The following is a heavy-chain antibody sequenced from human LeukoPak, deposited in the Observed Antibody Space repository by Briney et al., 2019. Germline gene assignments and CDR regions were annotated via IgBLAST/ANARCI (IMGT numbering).Heavy chain of an antibody. CDR2: MNPNSGNT. CDR3: ARDNSNYYDSSGYYRYYYYYGMDV. Sequence: WASVKVSCKASGYTFTSYDINWVRQATGEGLEWMGWMNPNSGNTGYAQKFQGRVTMTRNTSISTAYMELSSLRSEDTAVYYCARDNSNYYDSSGYYRYYYYYGMDVWGQGTTVTVSS. V-gene: IGHV1-8*01. J-gene: IGHJ6*02. D-gene: IGHD3-22*01. CDR1: GYTFTSYD.